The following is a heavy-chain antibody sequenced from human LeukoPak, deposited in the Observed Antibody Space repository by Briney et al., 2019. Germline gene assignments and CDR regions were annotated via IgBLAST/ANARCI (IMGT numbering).Heavy chain of an antibody. D-gene: IGHD6-6*01. V-gene: IGHV3-23*01. J-gene: IGHJ6*02. CDR2: ISASGGST. CDR3: AKPRQQLVRYGLDV. CDR1: GFIFNSYA. Sequence: GGSLRLSCAASGFIFNSYAMTWVRQAPGKGLEWVSAISASGGSTYYADSVEGRFTISRDNSKSTLYLQMNSLRSEDTAVYYCAKPRQQLVRYGLDVWGQGTTVIVSS.